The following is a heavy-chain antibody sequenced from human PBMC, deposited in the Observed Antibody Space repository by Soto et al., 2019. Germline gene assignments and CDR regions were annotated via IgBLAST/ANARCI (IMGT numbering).Heavy chain of an antibody. D-gene: IGHD3-10*01. Sequence: GGSLRLSCEASGFTLTTYTMNWVRQSSGKGLEWVSSITSSSGHIYYADSVKGRFTISRDNARNSLYLQMNSLRAEDTAVYYCVRERGLSSFYGMDVWGQGTTVTVSS. CDR2: ITSSSGHI. CDR1: GFTLTTYT. J-gene: IGHJ6*02. V-gene: IGHV3-21*01. CDR3: VRERGLSSFYGMDV.